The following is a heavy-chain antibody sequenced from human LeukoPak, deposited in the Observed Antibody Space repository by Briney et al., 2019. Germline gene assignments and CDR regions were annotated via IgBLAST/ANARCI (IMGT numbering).Heavy chain of an antibody. Sequence: SETLSLTCAVSGASISGSGYYLGWIRQPPGKGLEWIGNIYYTGSTCYNASLQSRVTISIDMSKNQFSLRLSSVTAADTAMYYCVKSGGYGLIDYWGQGTLVTVSS. CDR1: GASISGSGYY. J-gene: IGHJ4*02. CDR2: IYYTGST. CDR3: VKSGGYGLIDY. V-gene: IGHV4-39*01. D-gene: IGHD6-19*01.